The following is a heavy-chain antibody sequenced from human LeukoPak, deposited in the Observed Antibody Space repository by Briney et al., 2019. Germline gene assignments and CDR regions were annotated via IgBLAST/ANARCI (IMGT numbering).Heavy chain of an antibody. Sequence: TGGSLRLSCAASGFTVSSNYMSWVRQAPGKGLEWVSVIYSGGSTYYADSVKGRFTISRDNSKNAPYLQMNSLRAEDTAVYYCARDYRYGSGSYWGPHFDYWGQGTLVTVSS. J-gene: IGHJ4*02. CDR1: GFTVSSNY. V-gene: IGHV3-53*01. CDR2: IYSGGST. CDR3: ARDYRYGSGSYWGPHFDY. D-gene: IGHD3-10*01.